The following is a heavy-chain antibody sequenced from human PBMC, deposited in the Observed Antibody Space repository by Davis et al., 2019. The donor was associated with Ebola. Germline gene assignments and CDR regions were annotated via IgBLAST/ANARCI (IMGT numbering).Heavy chain of an antibody. CDR3: ARVRATTFDP. D-gene: IGHD1-1*01. Sequence: SVKVSCKASGGTFSSYAISWVRQAPGQGLEWMGGIIPIFGTANYAQKLQGRVTMTTDTSTSTAYMELRSLRSDDTAVYYCARVRATTFDPWGQGTLVTVSS. V-gene: IGHV1-69*05. CDR1: GGTFSSYA. CDR2: IIPIFGTA. J-gene: IGHJ5*02.